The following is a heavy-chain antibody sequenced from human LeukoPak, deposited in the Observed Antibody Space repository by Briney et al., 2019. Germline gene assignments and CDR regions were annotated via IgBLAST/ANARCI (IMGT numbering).Heavy chain of an antibody. CDR2: ITSSPSTT. Sequence: GGSLRLSCAASVFTFSTYSMNWVRQAPGKGLEWVSYITSSPSTTYYADSVKGRFTISRDNAKNSLYLQMNSLRDEDTAVYYCARVVGGVVGAAALRVYFDYWGQGTLVTVSS. D-gene: IGHD2-15*01. CDR3: ARVVGGVVGAAALRVYFDY. CDR1: VFTFSTYS. J-gene: IGHJ4*02. V-gene: IGHV3-48*02.